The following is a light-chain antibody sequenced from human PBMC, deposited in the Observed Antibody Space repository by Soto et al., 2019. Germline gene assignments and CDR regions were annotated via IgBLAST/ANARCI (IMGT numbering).Light chain of an antibody. CDR3: SSFTISNTWV. V-gene: IGLV2-14*01. CDR1: SSDVGAYNH. Sequence: QSALTQPASVSGSPGQSITISCTGSSSDVGAYNHVSWHQQHPGKAPKLMIYEVSYWPSGISNRFSGSKSGNTASLTISGLQADDEADYYCSSFTISNTWVFGGGTKLTVL. CDR2: EVS. J-gene: IGLJ3*02.